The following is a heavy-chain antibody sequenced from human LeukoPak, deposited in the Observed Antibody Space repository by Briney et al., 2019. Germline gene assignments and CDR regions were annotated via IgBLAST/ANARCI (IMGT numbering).Heavy chain of an antibody. CDR2: IYYSGSI. Sequence: SETLSLTCTVSGGSISSGGCYWSWIRRHPGKGLEWIGYIYYSGSIYYNPSLKSRVTISADTSKNQFSLMLTSVTAADTAVYYCARTYYDGAGTYHPYFDYWGQGTLVTVSS. D-gene: IGHD3-10*01. CDR3: ARTYYDGAGTYHPYFDY. CDR1: GGSISSGGCY. J-gene: IGHJ4*02. V-gene: IGHV4-31*02.